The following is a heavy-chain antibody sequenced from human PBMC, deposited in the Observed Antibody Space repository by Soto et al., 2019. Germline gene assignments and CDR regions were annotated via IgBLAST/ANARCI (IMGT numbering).Heavy chain of an antibody. CDR2: IYYSGST. Sequence: SETLSLTCTLSGGSISSYYWRWIRQPPGKGLEWIGYIYYSGSTNYNPSLKSRVTISVDTSKNQFSLKLSSVTAADTAVYYCARVWGGAFDSWGQGTMVT. J-gene: IGHJ3*02. D-gene: IGHD3-10*01. CDR1: GGSISSYY. V-gene: IGHV4-59*01. CDR3: ARVWGGAFDS.